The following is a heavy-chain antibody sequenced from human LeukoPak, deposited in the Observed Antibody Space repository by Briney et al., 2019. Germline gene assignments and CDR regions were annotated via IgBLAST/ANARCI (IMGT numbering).Heavy chain of an antibody. J-gene: IGHJ5*02. CDR1: GGSISSGGYS. CDR3: ARGQRGRGYSYGYVGWFDP. V-gene: IGHV4-30-4*07. CDR2: IYFSGST. D-gene: IGHD5-18*01. Sequence: PSETLSLTCAVSGGSISSGGYSWSWIRQPPGKGLEWIGYIYFSGSTYYNPSLKSRVTISVDTSKNQFSLKLSSVTAADTAVYYCARGQRGRGYSYGYVGWFDPWGQGTLVTVSS.